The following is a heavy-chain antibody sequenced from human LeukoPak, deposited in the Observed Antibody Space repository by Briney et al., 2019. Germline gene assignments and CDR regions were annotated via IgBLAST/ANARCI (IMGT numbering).Heavy chain of an antibody. CDR1: GDSISSYH. CDR3: TRGVYDFWSGYSVKSHFDY. CDR2: VYYSGST. Sequence: SETLSLTCTVSGDSISSYHWNWIRQPPGKGLEWIGYVYYSGSTNYNPSLKSRVTISVDTSKNQFSLKLSSVTAADTAVYYCTRGVYDFWSGYSVKSHFDYWDQGTLVTVSS. D-gene: IGHD3-3*01. J-gene: IGHJ4*02. V-gene: IGHV4-59*12.